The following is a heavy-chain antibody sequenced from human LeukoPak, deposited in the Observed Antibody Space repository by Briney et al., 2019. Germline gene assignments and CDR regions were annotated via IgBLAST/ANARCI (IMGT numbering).Heavy chain of an antibody. Sequence: GGSLRLSCAASGFTFSSYAMSWVRQAPGKGLEWVSTITGSGESTYYADSVKGRFTISRDSSKNTLYPQMNSLRAEDTAVYYCAKGTSASGTYYSAWNYWGQGTLVTVSS. J-gene: IGHJ4*02. V-gene: IGHV3-23*01. CDR1: GFTFSSYA. CDR3: AKGTSASGTYYSAWNY. CDR2: ITGSGEST. D-gene: IGHD3-10*01.